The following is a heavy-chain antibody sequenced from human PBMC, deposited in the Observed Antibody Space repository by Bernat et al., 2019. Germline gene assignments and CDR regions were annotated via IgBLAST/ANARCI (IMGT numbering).Heavy chain of an antibody. CDR2: FYYRGST. D-gene: IGHD2-8*02. CDR3: ARLGLMVGWRTNWFDP. CDR1: GVYISTYQ. V-gene: IGHV4-59*08. J-gene: IGHJ5*02. Sequence: QVQLRESGPGLVKPSETLSLTCTVSGVYISTYQWNWIRQSPGMGLQWIGNFYYRGSTNYNPSLKSRVTISVDTSKNQFSLKLSSVTAADTAVYYCARLGLMVGWRTNWFDPWGQGTLVTVSS.